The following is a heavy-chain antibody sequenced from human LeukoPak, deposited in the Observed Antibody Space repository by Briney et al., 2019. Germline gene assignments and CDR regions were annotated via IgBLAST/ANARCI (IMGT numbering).Heavy chain of an antibody. J-gene: IGHJ3*02. CDR2: IYYSGST. D-gene: IGHD3-22*01. CDR3: ARVFPIDYYDSSGYLYDAFDI. CDR1: GVSISSSSYY. V-gene: IGHV4-39*01. Sequence: SETLSLTCTVSGVSISSSSYYWGWIRQPPGKGLEWIGSIYYSGSTYYNPSLKSRVTISVDTSKNQFSLKLSSVTAADTAVYYCARVFPIDYYDSSGYLYDAFDIWGQGTMVTVSS.